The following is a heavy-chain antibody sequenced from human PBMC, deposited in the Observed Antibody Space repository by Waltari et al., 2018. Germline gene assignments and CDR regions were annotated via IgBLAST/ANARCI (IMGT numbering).Heavy chain of an antibody. CDR1: GFTFSSYA. J-gene: IGHJ4*02. Sequence: EVQLLESGGGLVQPGGSLRLSCAASGFTFSSYAMSWVRQAPGKGLGWVSAISGSGGSTYYADSVKGRFTISGDNSKNTLYLQMNSLRAEDTAVYYCAKDRVEGIAARPDYWGQGTLVTVSS. CDR2: ISGSGGST. V-gene: IGHV3-23*01. D-gene: IGHD6-6*01. CDR3: AKDRVEGIAARPDY.